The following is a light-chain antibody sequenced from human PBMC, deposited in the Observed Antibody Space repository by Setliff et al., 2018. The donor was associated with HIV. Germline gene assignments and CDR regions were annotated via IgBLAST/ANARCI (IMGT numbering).Light chain of an antibody. J-gene: IGLJ1*01. CDR1: SSDVGGYNY. V-gene: IGLV2-14*01. CDR2: DVS. Sequence: QSALTQPASVSGSPGQSITISCTGTSSDVGGYNYVSWYQHHPGKAPKLMIYDVSNRPSGVSNRFSGSKSGNTASLTISGLQAEDEADYYCSSYTSSNTFYVFGTGTQLTVL. CDR3: SSYTSSNTFYV.